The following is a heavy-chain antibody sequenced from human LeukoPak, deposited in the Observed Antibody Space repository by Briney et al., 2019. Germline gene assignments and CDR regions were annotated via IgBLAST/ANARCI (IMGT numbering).Heavy chain of an antibody. V-gene: IGHV4-31*03. J-gene: IGHJ4*02. Sequence: PSETLSLTCTVSGGSISSGGYYWSWIRQHPGRGLEWIGYIYYSGSTYYNPSLKSRVTISVDTSKNQFSLKLSSVTAADTAVYYCARAAHPKYAYGGNSMSFDYWGQGTLVTVSS. CDR3: ARAAHPKYAYGGNSMSFDY. CDR2: IYYSGST. CDR1: GGSISSGGYY. D-gene: IGHD4-23*01.